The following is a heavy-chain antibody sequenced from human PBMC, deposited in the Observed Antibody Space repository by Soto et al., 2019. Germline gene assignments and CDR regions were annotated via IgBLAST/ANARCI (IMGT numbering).Heavy chain of an antibody. CDR1: GGTFSNYA. CDR2: IITISGTA. V-gene: IGHV1-69*01. D-gene: IGHD2-2*01. CDR3: ARSQGSSTSVEIYDYYYYGMDV. Sequence: QVQLVQSGAEVKKPGSSVKVSCKASGGTFSNYAISWVRQAPGQGLEWMGGIITISGTANYAQKFQGRVTITACESTSTAYMELSSLRSEDTDGYYCARSQGSSTSVEIYDYYYYGMDVWGQGTTVTVSS. J-gene: IGHJ6*02.